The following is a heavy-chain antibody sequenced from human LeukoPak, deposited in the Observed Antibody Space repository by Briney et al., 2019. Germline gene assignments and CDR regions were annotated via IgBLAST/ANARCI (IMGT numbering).Heavy chain of an antibody. CDR2: NITILGIA. J-gene: IGHJ5*02. CDR1: GGTFSSYA. CDR3: ARDHCSSTSCSRTLNWFDP. D-gene: IGHD2-2*01. Sequence: SVKVSCKASGGTFSSYAISLVRRAPGQGLEWMGRNITILGIANYAQKFQGRVTITADKSTSTAYMELSSLRSEDTAVYYRARDHCSSTSCSRTLNWFDPWGQGTLVTVSS. V-gene: IGHV1-69*04.